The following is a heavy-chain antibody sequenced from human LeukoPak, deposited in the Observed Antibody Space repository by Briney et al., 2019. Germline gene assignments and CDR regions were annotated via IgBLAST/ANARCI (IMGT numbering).Heavy chain of an antibody. CDR2: ISVREGNT. D-gene: IGHD1-26*01. Sequence: ASVKVSCKASGYNFANYGISWVRQAPGQGLQWMGWISVREGNTNYAQKFQDRVTLTTDTSTTTAYMELRRLRSDDTAVYYCTRDLDSANGIDAFDVWGQGTMVTVSS. CDR1: GYNFANYG. V-gene: IGHV1-18*01. CDR3: TRDLDSANGIDAFDV. J-gene: IGHJ3*01.